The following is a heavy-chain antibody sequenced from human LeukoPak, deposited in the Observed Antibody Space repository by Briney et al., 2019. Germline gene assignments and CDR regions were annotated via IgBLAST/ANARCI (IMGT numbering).Heavy chain of an antibody. V-gene: IGHV3-23*01. D-gene: IGHD2-2*01. CDR3: AKDQGDRVGSSVS. Sequence: GGSLGLSCATSEITFSSYVMSWVRQAPGKGLEWVSTISGGGLTTHYADSVKGRFTISRDNSENTLYLQMTSLRAEDTAVYYCAKDQGDRVGSSVSWGQGTLVTVSS. J-gene: IGHJ4*02. CDR1: EITFSSYV. CDR2: ISGGGLTT.